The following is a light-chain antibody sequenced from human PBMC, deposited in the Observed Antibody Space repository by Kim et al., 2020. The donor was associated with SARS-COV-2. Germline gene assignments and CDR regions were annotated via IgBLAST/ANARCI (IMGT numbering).Light chain of an antibody. Sequence: ASVGDRVTITCRARQSIGKYLSWYQQKPGKAPKALINDASRLQSGVPSRFSGSGSGTDFSLTINSLQPEDFATYFCQQTYSVPQTFGPGTKVDIK. V-gene: IGKV1-39*01. CDR2: DAS. CDR1: QSIGKY. J-gene: IGKJ1*01. CDR3: QQTYSVPQT.